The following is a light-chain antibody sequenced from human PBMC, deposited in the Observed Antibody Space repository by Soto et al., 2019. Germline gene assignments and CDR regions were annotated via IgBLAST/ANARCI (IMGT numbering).Light chain of an antibody. J-gene: IGLJ1*01. CDR3: SSYAGSNNPYV. Sequence: QSVLIQPPSAPVSPEQSVTISCTGTRSEIGGYNYVCWYQQHPGKAPKLMIYEVSKRPSGVPDRFSGSKSGNTASLTVSGLQAEDEADYYCSSYAGSNNPYVFGTGTKVTVL. CDR1: RSEIGGYNY. V-gene: IGLV2-8*01. CDR2: EVS.